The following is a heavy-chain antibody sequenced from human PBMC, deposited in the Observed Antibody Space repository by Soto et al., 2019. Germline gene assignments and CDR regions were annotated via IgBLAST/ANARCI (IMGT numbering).Heavy chain of an antibody. J-gene: IGHJ5*02. CDR2: ISGYNGNT. CDR1: GYIFTSYG. Sequence: GASVKVSCKASGYIFTSYGIHWVRQAPGQGLEWMGWISGYNGNTNYAQKFQGRVTITADESTSTAYMELSSLRSEDTAVYYCARANYDYVWGSYRYNWFDPWGQGTLVTVSS. CDR3: ARANYDYVWGSYRYNWFDP. V-gene: IGHV1-18*01. D-gene: IGHD3-16*02.